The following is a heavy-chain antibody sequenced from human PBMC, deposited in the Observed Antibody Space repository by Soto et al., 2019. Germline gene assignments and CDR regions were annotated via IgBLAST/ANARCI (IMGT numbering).Heavy chain of an antibody. V-gene: IGHV1-18*01. Sequence: ASVKVSCKASGYTFTTSGISWVRQAPGQGLEWMGWITPYNGNTNYIQKLQDRATMTTDTSTSTAYMELRSLRSDDTAVYYCATHLDPYCPDIWGQGTMVTVSS. CDR3: ATHLDPYCPDI. J-gene: IGHJ3*02. CDR1: GYTFTTSG. CDR2: ITPYNGNT. D-gene: IGHD2-15*01.